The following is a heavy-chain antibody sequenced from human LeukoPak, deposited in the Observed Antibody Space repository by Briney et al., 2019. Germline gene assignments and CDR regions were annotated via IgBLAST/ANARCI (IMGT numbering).Heavy chain of an antibody. CDR2: INHSGST. Sequence: SETLSLTCAVYGGSFSGYYWSWIRQPPGKGLEWIGEINHSGSTNYNPSLKSRVTISVDTSKNQFSLKLSSVTAADTAVYYCARLIDIVLMVYAGWFDPWGQGTLVTVSS. CDR1: GGSFSGYY. V-gene: IGHV4-34*01. CDR3: ARLIDIVLMVYAGWFDP. J-gene: IGHJ5*02. D-gene: IGHD2-8*01.